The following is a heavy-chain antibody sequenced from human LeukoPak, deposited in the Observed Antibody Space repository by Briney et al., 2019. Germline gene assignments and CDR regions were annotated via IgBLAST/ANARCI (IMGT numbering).Heavy chain of an antibody. Sequence: GGSLRLSCAASGFTFSSCAMSWVRQAPGKGLEWVSAISGSGGSTYYADSVKGRFTISRDNSKNTLYLQMNSLRAEDTAVYYCAKDLLRDGYNKLDYWGQGTLVTVSS. V-gene: IGHV3-23*01. CDR2: ISGSGGST. J-gene: IGHJ4*02. CDR3: AKDLLRDGYNKLDY. D-gene: IGHD5-24*01. CDR1: GFTFSSCA.